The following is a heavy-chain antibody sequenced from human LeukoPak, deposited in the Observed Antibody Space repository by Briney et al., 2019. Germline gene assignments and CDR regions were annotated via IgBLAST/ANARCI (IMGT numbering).Heavy chain of an antibody. V-gene: IGHV4-59*08. D-gene: IGHD6-19*01. Sequence: SETLSLPCTVSVDPITSCHWSWTPHPRGEGLVGLGCSDDSGSTNYNASLKSRVTISIATSKHQFSMKLNSVTAADTAVYYCARRGYSSGWYWFDPWGQGTLVTVSS. CDR1: VDPITSCH. CDR2: SDDSGST. J-gene: IGHJ5*02. CDR3: ARRGYSSGWYWFDP.